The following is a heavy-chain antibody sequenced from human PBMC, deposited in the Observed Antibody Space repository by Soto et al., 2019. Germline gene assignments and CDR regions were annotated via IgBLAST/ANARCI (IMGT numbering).Heavy chain of an antibody. CDR3: ARSPVAYYYYYGMDV. CDR2: IIPIFGTA. V-gene: IGHV1-69*13. D-gene: IGHD2-15*01. J-gene: IGHJ6*02. Sequence: SLKVSCKASGGTFSSYAISWVRQAPGQGLEWMGGIIPIFGTANYAQKFQGRVTITADESTSTAYMELSSLRSEDTAVYYCARSPVAYYYYYGMDVWGQGTTVTVSS. CDR1: GGTFSSYA.